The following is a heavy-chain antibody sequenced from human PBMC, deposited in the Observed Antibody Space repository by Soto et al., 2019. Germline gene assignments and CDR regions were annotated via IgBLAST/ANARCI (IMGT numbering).Heavy chain of an antibody. CDR1: GFTFSSYA. Sequence: GGSLRLSCAASGFTFSSYAMSWVRQAPGKGLEWVSAISGSGGSTYYADSEKGRFTISRDNYKNTLYLQVNSLRAEDTAVYYCTNPTEYSSSWYVRSRRADAFDIWGQGTMVTVSS. CDR3: TNPTEYSSSWYVRSRRADAFDI. D-gene: IGHD6-13*01. CDR2: ISGSGGST. V-gene: IGHV3-23*01. J-gene: IGHJ3*02.